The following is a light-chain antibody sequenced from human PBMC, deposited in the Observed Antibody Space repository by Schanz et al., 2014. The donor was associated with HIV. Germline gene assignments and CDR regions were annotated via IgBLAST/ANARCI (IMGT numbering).Light chain of an antibody. V-gene: IGLV3-27*01. CDR2: KDS. CDR3: YSAPEDSLV. Sequence: SYELTQPSSVSVSPGQTARITCSGDVLAKKYARWFQQKPGQAPVMVIYKDSERPSGIPERFSGSSSGTTVTLTISGAQVEDEADYYCYSAPEDSLVFGGGTKLTVL. J-gene: IGLJ2*01. CDR1: VLAKKY.